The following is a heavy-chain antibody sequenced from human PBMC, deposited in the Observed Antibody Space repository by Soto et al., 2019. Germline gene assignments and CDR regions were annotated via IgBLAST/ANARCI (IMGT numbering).Heavy chain of an antibody. CDR3: TQDGGSRDWLTVN. CDR1: GFTFTSYA. V-gene: IGHV3-23*01. D-gene: IGHD3-9*01. Sequence: EVQLLESGGDLVQPGGSLRLSCAASGFTFTSYAMSWIRQAPGKGLEWVSAITGGGDNTYYAESVKGRFTISRDNSKNTLYLQMNSLRVEDTAFYYCTQDGGSRDWLTVNWGQGTLVTVSS. CDR2: ITGGGDNT. J-gene: IGHJ4*02.